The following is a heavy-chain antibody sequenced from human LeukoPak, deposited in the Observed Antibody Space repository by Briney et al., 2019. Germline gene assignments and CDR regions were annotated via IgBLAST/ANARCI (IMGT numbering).Heavy chain of an antibody. Sequence: PSETLSLTCTVSGASISSYSWSWIRQPAGKGLEWIGRIYPSGSTNYNPSLKSRVTMSVDTSKNQFSLKVTSVTAADTATYYCARGHESSGQHFDYWGQGTLVTVSS. J-gene: IGHJ4*02. V-gene: IGHV4-4*07. CDR2: IYPSGST. D-gene: IGHD3-22*01. CDR3: ARGHESSGQHFDY. CDR1: GASISSYS.